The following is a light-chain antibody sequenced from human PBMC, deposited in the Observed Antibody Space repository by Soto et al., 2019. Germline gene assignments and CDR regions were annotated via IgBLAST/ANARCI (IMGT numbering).Light chain of an antibody. CDR2: GVS. CDR1: QSVTSSY. J-gene: IGKJ5*01. V-gene: IGKV3-20*01. CDR3: QQYNNWWT. Sequence: IVLTQSPGTVSLSPGERATLSCGASQSVTSSYLAWYQQKPGQAPRLLIYGVSSRATGIPDRFIGSGAGTEFTLTIRSMKSEDFAVDYCQQYNNWWTFGQGTRLENK.